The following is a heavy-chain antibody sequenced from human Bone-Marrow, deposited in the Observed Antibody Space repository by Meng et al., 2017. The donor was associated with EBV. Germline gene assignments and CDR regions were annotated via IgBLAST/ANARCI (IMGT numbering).Heavy chain of an antibody. Sequence: QGQVVQSGSELKKPGASVKVSCKASGYTFTSYAMNWVRQAPGQGLEWMGWINTNTGNPTYAQGFTGRFVFSLDTSVSTAYLQISSLKAEDTAVYYCARDILYDYVWGSYRLDPWGQGTLVTVSS. CDR1: GYTFTSYA. CDR2: INTNTGNP. J-gene: IGHJ5*02. V-gene: IGHV7-4-1*02. D-gene: IGHD3-16*02. CDR3: ARDILYDYVWGSYRLDP.